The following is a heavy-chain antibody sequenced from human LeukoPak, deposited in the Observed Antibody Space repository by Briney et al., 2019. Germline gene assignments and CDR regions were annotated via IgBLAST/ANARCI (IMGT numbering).Heavy chain of an antibody. Sequence: SETLSLTCAVHDGSFSGFYRTWMRQPPGKGPEWIGEIFDGGRTNYNPSLKSRVTISGDTTKNQFSLKLSSVTAADTAVYYCARGLGEGYPDYWGQGTLVTVSP. CDR2: IFDGGRT. D-gene: IGHD5-24*01. CDR1: DGSFSGFY. CDR3: ARGLGEGYPDY. J-gene: IGHJ4*02. V-gene: IGHV4-34*01.